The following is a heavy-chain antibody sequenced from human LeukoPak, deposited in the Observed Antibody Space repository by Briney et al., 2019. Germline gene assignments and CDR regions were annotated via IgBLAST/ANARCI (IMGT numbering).Heavy chain of an antibody. V-gene: IGHV3-30*18. D-gene: IGHD3-10*01. CDR1: GFTFSSYG. CDR2: ISYDGSNK. CDR3: AKDRLITMVRGVIQD. J-gene: IGHJ1*01. Sequence: GRSLRLSCAASGFTFSSYGRHWVRQAPGKGLEWVAVISYDGSNKYYADSMKGRFTISRDNSKNTLYLQMNSLRADDTAVYYCAKDRLITMVRGVIQDWGQGTLVTVSS.